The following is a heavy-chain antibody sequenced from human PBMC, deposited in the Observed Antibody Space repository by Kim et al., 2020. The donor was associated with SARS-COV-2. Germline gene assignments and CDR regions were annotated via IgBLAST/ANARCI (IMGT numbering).Heavy chain of an antibody. CDR2: ISSSSSSI. V-gene: IGHV3-48*02. Sequence: GGSLRLSCAASGFTFSSYSMNWVRQAPGKGLEWVSYISSSSSSIYYADSVKGRFTISRDNAKNSLYLQMNSLRDEDTAVYYCARGEMVRGVIITARAFDYWGQGILVTVSS. D-gene: IGHD3-10*01. CDR1: GFTFSSYS. J-gene: IGHJ4*02. CDR3: ARGEMVRGVIITARAFDY.